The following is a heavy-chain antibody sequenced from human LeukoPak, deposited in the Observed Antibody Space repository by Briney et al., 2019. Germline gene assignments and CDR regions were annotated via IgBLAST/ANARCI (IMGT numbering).Heavy chain of an antibody. CDR1: GGTFSSYA. Sequence: ASVKVSCKASGGTFSSYAISWVRQAPGQGLEWMGGIIPIFGTANYAQKFQGRVTMTTDTSTSTAYMELRSLRSDDTAVYYCARDLSSSSWSSDWAFDIWGQGTMVTVSS. V-gene: IGHV1-69*05. D-gene: IGHD6-13*01. CDR2: IIPIFGTA. CDR3: ARDLSSSSWSSDWAFDI. J-gene: IGHJ3*02.